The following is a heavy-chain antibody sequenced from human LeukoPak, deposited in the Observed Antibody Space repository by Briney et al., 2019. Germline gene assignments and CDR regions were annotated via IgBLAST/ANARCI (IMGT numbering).Heavy chain of an antibody. CDR1: GFTFSSYS. CDR2: ISSSSSTI. J-gene: IGHJ4*02. CDR3: ARGGYDFWSGALDY. D-gene: IGHD3-3*01. V-gene: IGHV3-48*01. Sequence: GGSLRLSCAASGFTFSSYSMNWVRQAPGKGLEWVSYISSSSSTIYYADSVKGRFTISRDNAKNSLYLQMNSLRAEDTAVYYCARGGYDFWSGALDYWGQGTLVTVSS.